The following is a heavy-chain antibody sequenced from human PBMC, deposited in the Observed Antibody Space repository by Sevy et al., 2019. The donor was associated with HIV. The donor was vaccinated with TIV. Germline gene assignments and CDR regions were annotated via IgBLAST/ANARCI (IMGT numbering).Heavy chain of an antibody. CDR1: GFTFSDSW. D-gene: IGHD2-15*01. CDR2: IKRKTDSATR. J-gene: IGHJ4*02. CDR3: TAGTGRSDFDY. V-gene: IGHV3-15*01. Sequence: GGSLRLSCAASGFTFSDSWMSWVRQAPGKGLEWVGRIKRKTDSATREFAAPGKGRFSISRDDYKNMVYLQMSSLKTEATAVYYCTAGTGRSDFDYWGQGSLVTVSS.